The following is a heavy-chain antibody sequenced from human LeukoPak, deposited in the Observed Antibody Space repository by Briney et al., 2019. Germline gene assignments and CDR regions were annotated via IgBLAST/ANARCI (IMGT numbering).Heavy chain of an antibody. J-gene: IGHJ4*02. D-gene: IGHD6-19*01. Sequence: GGSRRLAWAAAGFTFGGSAMHWVRQASGKGLEWVRRIRSKANSYATAYAASVKGRFTISRDDSKNTAYLQMNSLKTEDTAVYYCTRQSGQQWPIIDYWGQGTLVTVSS. CDR2: IRSKANSYAT. CDR3: TRQSGQQWPIIDY. CDR1: GFTFGGSA. V-gene: IGHV3-73*01.